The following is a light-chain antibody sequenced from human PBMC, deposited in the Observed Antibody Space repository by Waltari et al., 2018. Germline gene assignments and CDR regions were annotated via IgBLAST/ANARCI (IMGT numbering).Light chain of an antibody. V-gene: IGLV1-40*01. Sequence: QSVLTPPPSVSGAPGQRVTIPCTGSSPNIGAGNDVHWYQHLPGTAPKLLIYGNTDRPSGVPDRFSGSKSGTSASLAITGLRAEDEGDYYCQSFDSNLNGGVLFGGGTKLTVL. J-gene: IGLJ2*01. CDR2: GNT. CDR1: SPNIGAGND. CDR3: QSFDSNLNGGVL.